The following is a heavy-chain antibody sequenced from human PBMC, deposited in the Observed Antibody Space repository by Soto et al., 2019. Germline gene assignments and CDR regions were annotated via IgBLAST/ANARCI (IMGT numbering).Heavy chain of an antibody. D-gene: IGHD3-10*01. CDR3: ARWPRTVRGVIITGYNWFDP. J-gene: IGHJ5*02. V-gene: IGHV1-69*13. CDR2: IIPIFGTA. CDR1: GGTFSSYA. Sequence: SVKVSCKASGGTFSSYAISWVRQAPGQGLEWMGGIIPIFGTANYAQKFQGRVTITADESTSTAYMELSSLRSEDTAVYYCARWPRTVRGVIITGYNWFDPWGQGTLVTVSS.